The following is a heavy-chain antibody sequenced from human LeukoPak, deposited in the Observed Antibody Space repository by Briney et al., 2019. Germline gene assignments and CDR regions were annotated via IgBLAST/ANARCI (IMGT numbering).Heavy chain of an antibody. D-gene: IGHD3-10*01. CDR2: INHSGST. Sequence: PSETLSLTCAVYGGSFSGYYWSWIRQPPGKGLEWIGEINHSGSTNYNPSLKSRVTISVDTSKNQFSLKLSSVTAADTAVYYCAREHHVLLWFGELLTWFDPWGQGTLVTVSS. CDR3: AREHHVLLWFGELLTWFDP. V-gene: IGHV4-34*01. J-gene: IGHJ5*02. CDR1: GGSFSGYY.